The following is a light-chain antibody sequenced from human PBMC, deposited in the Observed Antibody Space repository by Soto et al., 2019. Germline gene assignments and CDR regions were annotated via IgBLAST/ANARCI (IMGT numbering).Light chain of an antibody. CDR2: DAA. Sequence: DIQMTQSPSTLSASVGDRVTITCRASQSIGTWLAWYQKNPGKAPKLLLYDAATLQSGVPSRFSGRGSGTESPPTISLPRPDDFANNYSQQYRRHSWTFVQGPRVEI. V-gene: IGKV1-5*01. CDR3: QQYRRHSWT. J-gene: IGKJ1*01. CDR1: QSIGTW.